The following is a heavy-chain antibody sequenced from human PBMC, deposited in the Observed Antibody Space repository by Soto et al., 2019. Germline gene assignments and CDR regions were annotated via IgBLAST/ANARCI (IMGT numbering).Heavy chain of an antibody. Sequence: QVQLVESGGGVAQPGRSLRLSCAASGFTFSSYAMHWVRQAPGKGLEGVAVISYDGSNKYYADSVKGRFTISRDNSKNTLYLQMNSLRAEDTAVYYCARDGIVLVPAARTDDAFDIWGQGTMVTVSS. D-gene: IGHD2-2*01. CDR1: GFTFSSYA. J-gene: IGHJ3*02. CDR2: ISYDGSNK. CDR3: ARDGIVLVPAARTDDAFDI. V-gene: IGHV3-30-3*01.